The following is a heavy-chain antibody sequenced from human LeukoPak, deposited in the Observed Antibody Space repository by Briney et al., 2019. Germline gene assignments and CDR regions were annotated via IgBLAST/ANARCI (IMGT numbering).Heavy chain of an antibody. D-gene: IGHD3-16*01. V-gene: IGHV2-70*11. J-gene: IGHJ4*02. CDR3: ARIRLGADHKYFDY. CDR2: VDWDDDK. Sequence: SCPALVKPTQTLTLTCTFSGFSLTTSAMGVSWIRQPPGKALEWLARVDWDDDKYYSTSLKTRLTISKDTSKNQVVLTMTNVSPVDTATYYCARIRLGADHKYFDYWGQGALATVSS. CDR1: GFSLTTSAMG.